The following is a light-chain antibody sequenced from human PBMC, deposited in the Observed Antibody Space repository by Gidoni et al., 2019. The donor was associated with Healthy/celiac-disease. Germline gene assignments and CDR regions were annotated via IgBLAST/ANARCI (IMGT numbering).Light chain of an antibody. CDR3: QQYNNWPPWT. CDR2: GAS. V-gene: IGKV3-15*01. CDR1: QSVSSN. Sequence: EIVMTQSPATLSVSPGERATVSCRASQSVSSNLAWYQQKPGQAPRLLIYGASTRATGIPARFSGSGSGTEFTLTISSLQSEDFAVYYCQQYNNWPPWTFXQXTKVEI. J-gene: IGKJ1*01.